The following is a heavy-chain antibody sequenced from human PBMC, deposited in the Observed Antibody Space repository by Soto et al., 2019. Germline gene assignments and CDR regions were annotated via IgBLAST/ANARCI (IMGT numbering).Heavy chain of an antibody. CDR1: GGSISSYY. V-gene: IGHV4-59*01. CDR3: ARESSTAVAGTGV. CDR2: IYYSGST. Sequence: QVQLQESGPGLVKPSETLSLTCTVSGGSISSYYWSWIRQPPGKGLEWIGYIYYSGSTNYNPSLKSRVTISVDTSKNQFSLKLSSVTAADTAVYYCARESSTAVAGTGVWGQGTTVTVSS. J-gene: IGHJ6*02. D-gene: IGHD6-19*01.